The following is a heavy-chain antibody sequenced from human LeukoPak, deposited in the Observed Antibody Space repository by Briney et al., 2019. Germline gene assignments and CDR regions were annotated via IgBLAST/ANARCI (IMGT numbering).Heavy chain of an antibody. CDR3: ARDINYYDSSGYYKDY. V-gene: IGHV3-74*01. J-gene: IGHJ4*02. Sequence: PGGSLVLSCAASGFIFSSYWMHWVRQAPGKGLVWVSRINSDGSSTSYADSVKGRFTVSRDNAKNTLYLQMNSLRAEDTAVYYCARDINYYDSSGYYKDYWGQGTLVTVSS. D-gene: IGHD3-22*01. CDR1: GFIFSSYW. CDR2: INSDGSST.